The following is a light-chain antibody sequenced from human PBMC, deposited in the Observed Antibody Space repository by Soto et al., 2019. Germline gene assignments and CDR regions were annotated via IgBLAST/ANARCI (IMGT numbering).Light chain of an antibody. CDR1: SSDVGSYRF. J-gene: IGLJ2*01. CDR2: EVS. V-gene: IGLV2-8*01. Sequence: QLVLTQPPSASGSPGQSVTISCTGTSSDVGSYRFVSWYQQHPGKAPKLLIYEVSKRPSGVPDRFSASTSGNTASLTVSGLQADDEADYYCSSYAGNNNVIFGGGTQLTVL. CDR3: SSYAGNNNVI.